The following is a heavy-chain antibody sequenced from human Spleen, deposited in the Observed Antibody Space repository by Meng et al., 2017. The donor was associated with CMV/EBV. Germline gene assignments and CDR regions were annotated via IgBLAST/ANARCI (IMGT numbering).Heavy chain of an antibody. CDR1: GGSFSGYY. CDR2: INHSGST. V-gene: IGHV4-34*01. J-gene: IGHJ4*02. CDR3: ARRGLGRPDY. Sequence: GSLRLSCAVYGGSFSGYYWSWIRQPPGKGLEWIGEINHSGSTNYNPSLKSRVTISVDMSKNQFSLKLSSVTAADTAVYYCARRGLGRPDYWGQGTLVTVS.